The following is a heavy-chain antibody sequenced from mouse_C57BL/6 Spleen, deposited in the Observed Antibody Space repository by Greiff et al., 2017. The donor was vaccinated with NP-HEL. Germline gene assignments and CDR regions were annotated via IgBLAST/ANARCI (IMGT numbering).Heavy chain of an antibody. D-gene: IGHD2-4*01. J-gene: IGHJ4*01. CDR1: GYTFTSYT. Sequence: QVQLQQSGAELARPGASVKLSCKASGYTFTSYTMHWVKQRPGQGLEWIGYINPSSGYTKYNQKFKDKATLTADKSSSTAYMQLSSLTSEDSAVDYCARRGDYDGYAMDYWGQGTSVTVSS. CDR2: INPSSGYT. CDR3: ARRGDYDGYAMDY. V-gene: IGHV1-4*01.